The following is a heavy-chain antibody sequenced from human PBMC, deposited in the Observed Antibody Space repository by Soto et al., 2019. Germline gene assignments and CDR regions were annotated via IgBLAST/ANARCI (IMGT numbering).Heavy chain of an antibody. CDR1: GGSISNGGYY. D-gene: IGHD3-3*01. CDR2: IYYSGST. CDR3: ARESAYDFCSGYQPANYYYYYMDV. J-gene: IGHJ6*03. V-gene: IGHV4-31*03. Sequence: PSETLFLTCTVSGGSISNGGYYWSWNRQQPGKGLEWIGYIYYSGSTYYNPSLKSRVTISVDTSKNQFSLKLSSVTAADTAVYYCARESAYDFCSGYQPANYYYYYMDVWGKGTTVTVSS.